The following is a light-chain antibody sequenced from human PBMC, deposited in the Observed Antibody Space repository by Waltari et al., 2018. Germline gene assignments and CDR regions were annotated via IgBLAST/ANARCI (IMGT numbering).Light chain of an antibody. CDR2: GAS. J-gene: IGKJ4*01. Sequence: EIVMTQSPATLSVSRGGSATVSCSASLSIDDSLAWYQQKPGQPARRLIHGASTRETGIPVRFSGSGSGTDFTLTITGLQSEDFAVYFCQQYNQWPLTFGRGTKVEIK. CDR1: LSIDDS. CDR3: QQYNQWPLT. V-gene: IGKV3-15*01.